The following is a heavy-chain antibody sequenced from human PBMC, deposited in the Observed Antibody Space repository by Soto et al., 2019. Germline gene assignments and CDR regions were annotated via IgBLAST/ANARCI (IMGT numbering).Heavy chain of an antibody. CDR2: INPILSMS. D-gene: IGHD3-10*01. Sequence: QVQLVQSGAEVKKPGSSVRFPCKASGDPFSFYSINWVRQAPGLGLEWMGRINPILSMSNYAQRFQGRVTVTADKSTSTAYMELSSLRSEDTAMYYCASSYGSGYRAFDYWGQGALVTVSS. J-gene: IGHJ4*02. CDR1: GDPFSFYS. V-gene: IGHV1-69*02. CDR3: ASSYGSGYRAFDY.